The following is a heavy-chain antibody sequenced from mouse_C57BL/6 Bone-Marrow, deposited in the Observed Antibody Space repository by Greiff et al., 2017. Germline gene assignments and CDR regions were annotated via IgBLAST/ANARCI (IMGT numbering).Heavy chain of an antibody. D-gene: IGHD1-1*01. CDR3: ARWGTTVGAY. CDR2: IYPRSGNT. Sequence: QVHVKQSGAELARPGASVKLSCKASGYTFTSYGISWVKQRTGQGLEWIGEIYPRSGNTYYNEKFKGKATLTADKSSSTAYMELRSLTSEDSAVYFCARWGTTVGAYWGQGTLVTVSA. J-gene: IGHJ3*01. CDR1: GYTFTSYG. V-gene: IGHV1-81*01.